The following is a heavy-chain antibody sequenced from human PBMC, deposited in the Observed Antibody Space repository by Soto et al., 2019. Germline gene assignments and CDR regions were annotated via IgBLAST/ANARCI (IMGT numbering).Heavy chain of an antibody. CDR3: ARFVRSCSGTTCYTRADV. Sequence: SETLSLTCAVSGGSISSGGYSWSWIRQPPGMGLEWIGHIYHSGSTHYNPSLESRVTMSVDTSKNQFSLKLRSVIVADTAVYHCARFVRSCSGTTCYTRADVWGQGTTVTVSS. J-gene: IGHJ6*02. D-gene: IGHD2-2*02. V-gene: IGHV4-30-2*02. CDR1: GGSISSGGYS. CDR2: IYHSGST.